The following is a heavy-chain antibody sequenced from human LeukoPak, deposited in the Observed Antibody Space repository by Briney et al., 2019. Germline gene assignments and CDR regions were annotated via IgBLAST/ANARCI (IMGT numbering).Heavy chain of an antibody. V-gene: IGHV4-4*09. D-gene: IGHD6-13*01. CDR2: IYTSGST. Sequence: SETLSLTCTVSGGSISSYYWSWIRQPPGKGLEWIGYIYTSGSTNYNPSLKSRVTISVDTSKNQFSLKLSSVTAADTAVYYCASLYSSRPYGMDVWGQGTTVTVSS. J-gene: IGHJ6*02. CDR3: ASLYSSRPYGMDV. CDR1: GGSISSYY.